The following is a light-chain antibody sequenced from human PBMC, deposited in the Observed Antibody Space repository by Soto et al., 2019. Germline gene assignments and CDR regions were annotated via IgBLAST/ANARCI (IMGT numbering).Light chain of an antibody. CDR1: NIGTKS. J-gene: IGLJ3*02. CDR3: QVWDSSSDNWV. Sequence: SYELTQPPSVSVAPGQTASITCGGYNIGTKSVHWYQQRPGQAPVVGVYDDNNRPSGIPERFSGSNSGNTATLTISRVEAGDEGDYYCQVWDSSSDNWVFGGGTKLTVL. CDR2: DDN. V-gene: IGLV3-21*02.